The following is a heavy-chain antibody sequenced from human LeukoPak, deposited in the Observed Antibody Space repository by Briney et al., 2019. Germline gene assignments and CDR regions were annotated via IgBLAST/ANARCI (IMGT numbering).Heavy chain of an antibody. CDR2: IYHSGST. D-gene: IGHD3-10*01. CDR1: GGSISSSYW. J-gene: IGHJ6*02. Sequence: KPSETLSLTCAVSGGSISSSYWWSWVRQPPGKGLEWIGEIYHSGSTNYNPSLKSRVTISVDTSKNQFSLKLSSVTAADTAVYYCARCVLWSYYYYYYGMDVWGQGTTVTVSS. CDR3: ARCVLWSYYYYYYGMDV. V-gene: IGHV4-4*02.